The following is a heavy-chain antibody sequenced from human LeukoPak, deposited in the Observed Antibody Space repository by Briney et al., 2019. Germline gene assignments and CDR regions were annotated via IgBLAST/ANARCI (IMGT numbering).Heavy chain of an antibody. V-gene: IGHV4-34*01. CDR3: ARYSSRYCSGGRCPRANFDY. CDR1: GGSFSGYY. J-gene: IGHJ4*02. CDR2: INHSGST. Sequence: SETLSLTCAVYGGSFSGYYWSWIRQPPGKGLEWIGEINHSGSTNYNPSLKSRVTISVDTSKNQFSLKLSSVTAGDTAVYYCARYSSRYCSGGRCPRANFDYWGQGTLVTVSS. D-gene: IGHD2-15*01.